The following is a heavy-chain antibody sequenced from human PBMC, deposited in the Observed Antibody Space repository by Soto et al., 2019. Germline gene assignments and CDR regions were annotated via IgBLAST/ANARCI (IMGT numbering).Heavy chain of an antibody. CDR2: INPNSGGT. Sequence: QVQLVQSGAEVKKPGASVKVSCKASGFTFSAYYIYWVRQAPGQGPEWIGWINPNSGGTNNAQKFQGRVTMTSDTSTSTVYMELSALIPDDTAVYYCARSLLDEYSSSWRSAYYGMDVWGQGTTVTVSS. CDR3: ARSLLDEYSSSWRSAYYGMDV. D-gene: IGHD6-13*01. CDR1: GFTFSAYY. V-gene: IGHV1-2*02. J-gene: IGHJ6*02.